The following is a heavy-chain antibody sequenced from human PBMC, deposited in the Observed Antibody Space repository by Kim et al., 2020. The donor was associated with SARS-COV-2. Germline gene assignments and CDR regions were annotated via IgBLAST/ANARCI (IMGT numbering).Heavy chain of an antibody. V-gene: IGHV4-39*01. CDR2: IYYSGST. CDR3: SRGPFITMIVVAQGYYYGMDA. Sequence: SETLSLTCTVSGGSISSSSYYWGWIRQPPGKGLEWIGSIYYSGSTYYNPSLKSRVTISVDTSKNQFSLKLSSVTAADTAVYYCSRGPFITMIVVAQGYYYGMDAWGQGNPVTVS. J-gene: IGHJ6*02. D-gene: IGHD3-22*01. CDR1: GGSISSSSYY.